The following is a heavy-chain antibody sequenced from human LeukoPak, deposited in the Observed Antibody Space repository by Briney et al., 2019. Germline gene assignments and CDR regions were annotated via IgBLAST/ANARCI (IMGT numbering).Heavy chain of an antibody. D-gene: IGHD3-10*01. CDR1: GFTFSSYW. CDR2: IKQDGSEK. Sequence: PGGSLRLSCAASGFTFSSYWMSWVRQAPGKGLEWVANIKQDGSEKYYVDSVKGRFTISRDNAKNSLYLQMNSLRAEDTALYHCAREREWFGELLSSGGYYYYMDVWGKGTTVTISS. CDR3: AREREWFGELLSSGGYYYYMDV. J-gene: IGHJ6*03. V-gene: IGHV3-7*03.